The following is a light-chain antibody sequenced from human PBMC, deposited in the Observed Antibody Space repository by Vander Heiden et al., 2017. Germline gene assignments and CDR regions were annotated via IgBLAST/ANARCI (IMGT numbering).Light chain of an antibody. V-gene: IGKV3-20*01. CDR1: QRVNNKD. J-gene: IGKJ2*01. CDR3: QQYGSSPYT. Sequence: EIVLAQSPGTLSLSTGERASLSCRASQRVNNKDLAWYQQKPGQAPRVLIYGASSRATGIPDRFSGSGSGTDFTLTISRLEPEDFAVYYCQQYGSSPYTFGQGTKVEIK. CDR2: GAS.